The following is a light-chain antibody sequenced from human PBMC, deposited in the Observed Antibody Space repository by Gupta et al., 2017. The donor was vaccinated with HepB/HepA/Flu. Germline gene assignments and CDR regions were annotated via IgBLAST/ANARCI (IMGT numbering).Light chain of an antibody. CDR1: QSVSSSY. CDR3: EQYLIQHHSIFT. V-gene: IGKV3-20*01. CDR2: GES. J-gene: IGKJ3*01. Sequence: EIVFTQSPGTLSLSPGERSTLSCRASQSVSSSYLAWYQQKQGQAPRHRIYGESRTATGNTVCYSGGGFGRDGSIAINKLDQEEYEVYYCEQYLIQHHSIFTFGHGTKVDIK.